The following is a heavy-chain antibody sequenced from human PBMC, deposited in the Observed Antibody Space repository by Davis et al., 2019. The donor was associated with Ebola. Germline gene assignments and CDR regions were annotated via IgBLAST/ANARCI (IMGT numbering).Heavy chain of an antibody. CDR2: IYHSGST. CDR3: AREGRSRYYYYGMDV. J-gene: IGHJ6*02. Sequence: SETLSLTCAVSGGSISSSNWWSWVRQPPGKGLEWIGEIYHSGSTNYNPSLKSRVTISVDKSKNQFSLKLSSVTAADTAVYYCAREGRSRYYYYGMDVWGQGTTVTVSS. CDR1: GGSISSSNW. V-gene: IGHV4-4*02.